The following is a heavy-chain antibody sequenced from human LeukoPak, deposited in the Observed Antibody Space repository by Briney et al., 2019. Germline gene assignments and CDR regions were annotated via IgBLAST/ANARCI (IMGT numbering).Heavy chain of an antibody. V-gene: IGHV1-69*13. J-gene: IGHJ5*02. CDR2: IIPIFGTA. CDR3: ARLWLLEGISGWFDP. CDR1: GGTFSSYA. Sequence: GASVKVSCKASGGTFSSYAISWVRQAPGQGLEWMGGIIPIFGTANYAQKFQGRVTITADESTSTAYMELSSLRSEDTAVYYCARLWLLEGISGWFDPWGQGTLVTVSS. D-gene: IGHD5-18*01.